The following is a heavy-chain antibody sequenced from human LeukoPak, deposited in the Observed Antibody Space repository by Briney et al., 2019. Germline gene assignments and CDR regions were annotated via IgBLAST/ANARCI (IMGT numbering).Heavy chain of an antibody. CDR1: GGSFSGYY. D-gene: IGHD2-15*01. J-gene: IGHJ6*04. V-gene: IGHV4-34*01. Sequence: SQSRSLTCAVYGGSFSGYYCSWIRQPPGKGLEWIGEINPSGSTNYNPSLKTRVPISVDTSKNQFSLKLSSVTAADTAVYYCARVKLVYYYYYGMDVWGKGTTVTVSS. CDR3: ARVKLVYYYYYGMDV. CDR2: INPSGST.